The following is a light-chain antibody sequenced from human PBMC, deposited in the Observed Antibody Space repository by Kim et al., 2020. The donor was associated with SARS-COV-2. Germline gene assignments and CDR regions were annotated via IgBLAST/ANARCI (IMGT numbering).Light chain of an antibody. CDR3: SSYTSSSTWV. CDR2: HVS. J-gene: IGLJ3*02. V-gene: IGLV2-14*03. Sequence: QPVLTQPASVSGSPGQSITISCTGTSSDVGNYNYVSWYQQHPGRAPKLIISHVSNRPSGVSDRFSGSKSGNTASLTISGLQADDEADYYCSSYTSSSTWVFGGGTQLTVL. CDR1: SSDVGNYNY.